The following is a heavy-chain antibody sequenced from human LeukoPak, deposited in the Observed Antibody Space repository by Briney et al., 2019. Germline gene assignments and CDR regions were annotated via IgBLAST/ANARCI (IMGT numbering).Heavy chain of an antibody. D-gene: IGHD3-22*01. CDR2: FDPEDGET. CDR1: GYTLTELS. Sequence: ASVKVSCKVSGYTLTELSMHWVRQAPGKGLEWMGGFDPEDGETIYAQRFQGRVTMTEDTSTDTAYMELNSLRSEDTAVYYCATDYDRSRAGNYWGQGTLVTVSS. CDR3: ATDYDRSRAGNY. V-gene: IGHV1-24*01. J-gene: IGHJ4*02.